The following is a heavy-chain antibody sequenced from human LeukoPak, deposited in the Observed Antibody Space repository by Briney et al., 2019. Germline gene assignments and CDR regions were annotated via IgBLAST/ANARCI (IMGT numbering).Heavy chain of an antibody. Sequence: PGGSLRLSCAASGFTFSNAWVSWVRQAPGKGLEWGGRIKSKTDGGTTDYAAPVKGRFTISRDDSKNTLYLQMNSLKTEDTAVYYCTTGGIQLDYWGQGTLVTVSS. CDR2: IKSKTDGGTT. CDR3: TTGGIQLDY. J-gene: IGHJ4*02. D-gene: IGHD5-18*01. V-gene: IGHV3-15*01. CDR1: GFTFSNAW.